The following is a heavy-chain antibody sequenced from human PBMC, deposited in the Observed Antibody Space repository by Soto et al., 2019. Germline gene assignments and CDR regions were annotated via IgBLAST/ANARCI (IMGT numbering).Heavy chain of an antibody. Sequence: GGSLRLSCEASGFSFSSFAMNWVRQAPGRGLEWVSYISDDGASIYYADSLKGRFTISRDNAKNSLSLQMNNLRAEDTAVYYCARENTVQAWLHHFDHWGLGTLVTVSS. CDR2: ISDDGASI. J-gene: IGHJ4*02. D-gene: IGHD5-18*01. CDR3: ARENTVQAWLHHFDH. CDR1: GFSFSSFA. V-gene: IGHV3-48*03.